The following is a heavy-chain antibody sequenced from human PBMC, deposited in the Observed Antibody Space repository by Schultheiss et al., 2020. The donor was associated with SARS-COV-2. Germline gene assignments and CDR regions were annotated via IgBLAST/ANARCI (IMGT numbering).Heavy chain of an antibody. J-gene: IGHJ5*02. D-gene: IGHD1/OR15-1a*01. V-gene: IGHV4-30-4*01. CDR2: IYYSGTT. Sequence: SQTLSLTCTVSGGSISSGDHYWTWIRQPPGKGLEWIGYIYYSGTTYYNPSLKSRVTISVGTSKNQFSLKVNSVTAADTAVYYCARDRPNSWFDPWGQGTLVTVSS. CDR3: ARDRPNSWFDP. CDR1: GGSISSGDHY.